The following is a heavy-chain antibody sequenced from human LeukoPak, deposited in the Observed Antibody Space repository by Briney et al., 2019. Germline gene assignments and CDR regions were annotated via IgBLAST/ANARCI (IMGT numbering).Heavy chain of an antibody. CDR2: ISSSSSYI. J-gene: IGHJ4*02. Sequence: GGSLRLSCAASGFTFSSYSMNWVRRAPGKGLEWVSSISSSSSYIYYADSVKGRFTISRDNAKNSLYLQMNSLRAEDTAVYYCARDLSGSYLPDYWGQGTLVTVSS. V-gene: IGHV3-21*01. CDR1: GFTFSSYS. D-gene: IGHD1-26*01. CDR3: ARDLSGSYLPDY.